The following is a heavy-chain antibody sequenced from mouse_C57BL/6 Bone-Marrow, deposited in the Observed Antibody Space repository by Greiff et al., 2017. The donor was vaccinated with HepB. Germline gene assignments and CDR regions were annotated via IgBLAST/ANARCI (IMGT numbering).Heavy chain of an antibody. CDR1: GYTFTDYY. CDR3: ASLLHGRYFDV. V-gene: IGHV1-19*01. Sequence: EVQRVESGPVLVKPGASVKMSCKASGYTFTDYYMNWVKQSHGKSLEWIGVINPYNGGTSYNQKFKGKATLTVDKSSSTAYMELNSLTSEDSAVYYCASLLHGRYFDVWGTGTTVTVSS. J-gene: IGHJ1*03. CDR2: INPYNGGT.